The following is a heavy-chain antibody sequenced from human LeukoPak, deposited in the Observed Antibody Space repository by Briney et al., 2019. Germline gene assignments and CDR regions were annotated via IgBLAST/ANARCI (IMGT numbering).Heavy chain of an antibody. J-gene: IGHJ4*02. CDR1: VFTFSNYA. V-gene: IGHV3-23*01. Sequence: GGSLRLSCAASVFTFSNYAMTWVRQAPGKGREWVSAISGSGGSTYYADSVKGRFTISRDNSKNTLYLQMNSLRAEDTAVYYCAKVIAGSWLVDYWGQGTLVTVSS. D-gene: IGHD2-21*01. CDR2: ISGSGGST. CDR3: AKVIAGSWLVDY.